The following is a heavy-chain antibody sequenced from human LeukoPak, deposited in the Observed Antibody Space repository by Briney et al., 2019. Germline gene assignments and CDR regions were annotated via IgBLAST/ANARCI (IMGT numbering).Heavy chain of an antibody. CDR3: ARDLVQLWSKDF. V-gene: IGHV3-48*04. CDR2: ISSSGRNI. CDR1: GFTFSSYS. Sequence: GGSLRLSCAASGFTFSSYSMNWVRQAPGKGLEWVSYISSSGRNIYYADSVKGRFTISGDNAKNSLYLQMNSLRAEDTAVYYCARDLVQLWSKDFWGQGTLVTVSS. D-gene: IGHD5-18*01. J-gene: IGHJ4*02.